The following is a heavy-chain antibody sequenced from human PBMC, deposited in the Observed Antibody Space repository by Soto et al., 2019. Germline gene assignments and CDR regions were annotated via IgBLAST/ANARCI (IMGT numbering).Heavy chain of an antibody. CDR1: GYTFSSYG. Sequence: QVQLVQSGAEVKKPGASVKVSCKASGYTFSSYGISWVRQAPGQGLEWMGWISAYNGNSTYAQKLQGRVTMTTDTCTSTAELERRSLRSDDTALYACARAPNFCDYGGQGTLVTVSS. CDR3: ARAPNFCDY. J-gene: IGHJ4*02. CDR2: ISAYNGNS. V-gene: IGHV1-18*01.